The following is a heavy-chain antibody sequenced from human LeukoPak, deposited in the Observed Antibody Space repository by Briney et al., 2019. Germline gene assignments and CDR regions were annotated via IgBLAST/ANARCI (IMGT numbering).Heavy chain of an antibody. D-gene: IGHD3-9*01. CDR2: IYYSGST. CDR3: ARSKAYYDILTGYDYYYYYMGV. CDR1: GGSISNYY. V-gene: IGHV4-59*01. J-gene: IGHJ6*03. Sequence: SETLSLTCTVSGGSISNYYWSWIRQPPGRGLEWIGYIYYSGSTNYNPSLKGRVTISVDTSKNLFSLKLSSVTAADTAVYYCARSKAYYDILTGYDYYYYYMGVWGKGTTVTISS.